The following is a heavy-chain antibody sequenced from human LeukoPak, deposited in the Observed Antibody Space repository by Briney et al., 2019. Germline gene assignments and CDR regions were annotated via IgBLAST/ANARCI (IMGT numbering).Heavy chain of an antibody. Sequence: GGSLRLSCAASGFTFSSYAMSWVRQAPGKGLEWVSAISGSGGSTYYADSVKGRFTISRDNSKNTLYLQMNSLRAEDTAVYYCAKEPFGMPLYSSGWYGGAFDIWGQGTMVTVSS. D-gene: IGHD6-19*01. CDR2: ISGSGGST. J-gene: IGHJ3*02. CDR1: GFTFSSYA. V-gene: IGHV3-23*01. CDR3: AKEPFGMPLYSSGWYGGAFDI.